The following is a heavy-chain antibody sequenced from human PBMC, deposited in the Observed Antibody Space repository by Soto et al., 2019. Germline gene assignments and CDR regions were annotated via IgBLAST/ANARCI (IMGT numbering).Heavy chain of an antibody. V-gene: IGHV1-24*01. CDR3: ARDYDSRGFDP. D-gene: IGHD3-22*01. Sequence: ASVKVSCKVSGYTLTELSMHWVRQAPGKGLEWMGGFDPEDGETIYAQKLQGRVTMTTDTSTSTAYMELRSLRSDDTAVYYCARDYDSRGFDPWGQGTLVTVSS. CDR1: GYTLTELS. CDR2: FDPEDGET. J-gene: IGHJ5*02.